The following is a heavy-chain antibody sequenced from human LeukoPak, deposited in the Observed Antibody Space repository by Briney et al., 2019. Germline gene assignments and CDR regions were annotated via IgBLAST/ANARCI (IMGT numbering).Heavy chain of an antibody. CDR2: IYTSGST. V-gene: IGHV4-4*07. CDR1: GGSISSYY. D-gene: IGHD6-13*01. CDR3: ARVRYSSSWLDAFDI. J-gene: IGHJ3*02. Sequence: KPSETLSLTCTVSGGSISSYYWSWIRQPAGKGLEWIGRIYTSGSTNYNPSLKSRVTMSVDTSKNQFSLKLSSVTAADTAVYYCARVRYSSSWLDAFDIWGQGTMVTVSS.